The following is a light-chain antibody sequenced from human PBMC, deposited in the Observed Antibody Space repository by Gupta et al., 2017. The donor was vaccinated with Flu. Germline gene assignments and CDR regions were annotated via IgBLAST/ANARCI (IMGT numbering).Light chain of an antibody. Sequence: DIQLTQSPATLSASVGDIVTISCRANKSVRDWVAWYQQKTGSAPKLLIYRTSDWENGVPSRFSGSGYGTEFTLTIRGRQPDDSASYYCQQYSSYTQSIFGQGTTMEIK. J-gene: IGKJ2*01. CDR1: KSVRDW. CDR3: QQYSSYTQSI. V-gene: IGKV1-5*03. CDR2: RTS.